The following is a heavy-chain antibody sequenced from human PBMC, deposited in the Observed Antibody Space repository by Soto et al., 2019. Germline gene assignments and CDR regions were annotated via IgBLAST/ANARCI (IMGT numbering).Heavy chain of an antibody. J-gene: IGHJ6*04. CDR2: ISYDGSNK. CDR3: AGSCSGGSCWYYYYYGMDV. Sequence: QVQLVESGGGVVQPGRSLRLSCAASGFTFSSYAMHWVRQAPGKGLEWVAVISYDGSNKYYADSVKGRFTISRDNSKNTLYLQMNSLRGEDTAVYYCAGSCSGGSCWYYYYYGMDVWGKGTTVTVSS. D-gene: IGHD2-15*01. V-gene: IGHV3-30-3*01. CDR1: GFTFSSYA.